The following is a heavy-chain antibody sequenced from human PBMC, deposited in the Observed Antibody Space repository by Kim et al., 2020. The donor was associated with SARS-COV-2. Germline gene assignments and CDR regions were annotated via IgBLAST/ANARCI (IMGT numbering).Heavy chain of an antibody. V-gene: IGHV3-66*01. D-gene: IGHD3-10*02. CDR1: GFTFSSYY. J-gene: IGHJ5*01. Sequence: GGSLRLSCAASGFTFSSYYMSWVRQSPGKGLEWVAVIYYGGNTIYADAAVGGFFTITNNNNKNPLYLQISRRGEETTAFYCSGTGPVRGVVGTWAQPNS. CDR2: IYYGGNT. CDR3: GTGPVRGVVGTWAQPNS.